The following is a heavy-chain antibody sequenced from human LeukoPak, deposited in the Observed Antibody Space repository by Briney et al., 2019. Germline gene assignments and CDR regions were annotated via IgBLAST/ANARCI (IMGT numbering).Heavy chain of an antibody. CDR1: GFTVSSNY. CDR2: IYSAGST. Sequence: PGGSLRLSCAASGFTVSSNYMSWVRQAPGKGLEWVSIIYSAGSTYYADSVKGRFTISRDNAKNSLYLQMNSLRAEDTAVYYCAREADDFWSGLTYYYYGMDVWGQGTTVTVSS. D-gene: IGHD3-3*01. V-gene: IGHV3-66*01. J-gene: IGHJ6*02. CDR3: AREADDFWSGLTYYYYGMDV.